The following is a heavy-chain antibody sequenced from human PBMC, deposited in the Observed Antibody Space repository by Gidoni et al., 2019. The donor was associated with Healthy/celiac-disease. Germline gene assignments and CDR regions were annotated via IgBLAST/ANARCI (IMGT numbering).Heavy chain of an antibody. J-gene: IGHJ6*02. CDR1: GFTFSSYA. D-gene: IGHD2-8*01. Sequence: EVQLLESGGGLVQPGGSLRLSCAASGFTFSSYAMSWVRQAPGKGLEWVSAISGSGGSTYYADSVKGRFTISRDNSKNTLYLQMNSLRAEDTAVYYCAKEVVLMVYAIRWGYYGMDVWGQGTTVTVSS. V-gene: IGHV3-23*01. CDR2: ISGSGGST. CDR3: AKEVVLMVYAIRWGYYGMDV.